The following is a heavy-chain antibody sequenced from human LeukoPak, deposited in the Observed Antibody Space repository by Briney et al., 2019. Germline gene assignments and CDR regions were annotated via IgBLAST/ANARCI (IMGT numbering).Heavy chain of an antibody. Sequence: SETLSLTCAVYGGSFSGYYWSWIRQPPGKGLEWIGEINHSGSTNYNPSLKSRVTISVDTSKNQFSLKLSSVTAADTAVYYCARVVFRASITIFGVANTRAGDWFDPWGQGTLVTVSS. D-gene: IGHD3-3*01. CDR3: ARVVFRASITIFGVANTRAGDWFDP. J-gene: IGHJ5*02. CDR1: GGSFSGYY. V-gene: IGHV4-34*01. CDR2: INHSGST.